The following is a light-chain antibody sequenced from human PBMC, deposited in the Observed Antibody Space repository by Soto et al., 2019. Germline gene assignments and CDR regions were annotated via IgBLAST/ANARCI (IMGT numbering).Light chain of an antibody. J-gene: IGLJ1*01. CDR3: SSYTSSSTVYV. Sequence: QSALTQPASVSGSPGQSITISCTGTSSDVGGYNYASWYQQHPGKVPKLMIYDVSNRPSGVSSSFSGSKSGNTASLTISGLQAEDEADYYCSSYTSSSTVYVFGTGTKVTVL. V-gene: IGLV2-14*01. CDR2: DVS. CDR1: SSDVGGYNY.